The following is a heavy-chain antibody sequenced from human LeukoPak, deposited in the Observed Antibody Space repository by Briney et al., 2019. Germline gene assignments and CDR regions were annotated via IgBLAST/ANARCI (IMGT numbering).Heavy chain of an antibody. CDR2: INPSGGST. CDR1: GYTFTIYY. Sequence: GASVKVSCKASGYTFTIYYMHWVRQAPGQGLEWMGIINPSGGSTSYAQKLQGRVTMTRDTSTSTVYMELSSLRSEETAVYYCARSLWFGELLRELLGYWGQGTLVTVSS. J-gene: IGHJ4*02. CDR3: ARSLWFGELLRELLGY. D-gene: IGHD3-10*01. V-gene: IGHV1-46*01.